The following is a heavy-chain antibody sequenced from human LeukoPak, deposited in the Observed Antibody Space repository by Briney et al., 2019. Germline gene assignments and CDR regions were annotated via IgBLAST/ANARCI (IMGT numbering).Heavy chain of an antibody. CDR1: GFTFSSYS. J-gene: IGHJ4*02. V-gene: IGHV3-21*04. CDR2: ISSSSSYI. Sequence: PGGSLRLSCAASGFTFSSYSMNWVRQAPGKGLEWVSSISSSSSYIYYADSVKGRFTISRDNAKNSLYLQMKSLRAEDTAVYFCARLFRIGAGRDYFDYWGQGTLVTVSS. D-gene: IGHD3-10*01. CDR3: ARLFRIGAGRDYFDY.